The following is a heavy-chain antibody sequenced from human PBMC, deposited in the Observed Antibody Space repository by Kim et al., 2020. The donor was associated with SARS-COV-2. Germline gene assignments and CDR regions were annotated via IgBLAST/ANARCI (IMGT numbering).Heavy chain of an antibody. CDR3: AALDTVQVPGGI. V-gene: IGHV3-21*06. D-gene: IGHD3-10*01. J-gene: IGHJ4*02. Sequence: DAVKGRFTMSRDNAKNSLYLQMSSRRTEDTAIYYCAALDTVQVPGGIWGQGTLVTVSS.